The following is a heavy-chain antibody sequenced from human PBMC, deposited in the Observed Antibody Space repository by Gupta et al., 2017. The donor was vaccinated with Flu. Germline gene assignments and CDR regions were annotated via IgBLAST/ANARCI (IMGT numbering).Heavy chain of an antibody. V-gene: IGHV3-7*01. J-gene: IGHJ4*01. CDR3: ARVRYDDYVWGSYRYTSFFDY. CDR2: IKQDGYEK. CDR1: GFTFRDYW. D-gene: IGHD3-16*02. Sequence: EVQLVQPGAGLVQPGGSLRLSWLGAGFTFRDYWMSWVRQAPGKGLEWVANIKQDGYEKYYEDSVKGRFTISRDNAENSLYLHMNGLGAEDTAVYYCARVRYDDYVWGSYRYTSFFDYWGQGTLVTVSS.